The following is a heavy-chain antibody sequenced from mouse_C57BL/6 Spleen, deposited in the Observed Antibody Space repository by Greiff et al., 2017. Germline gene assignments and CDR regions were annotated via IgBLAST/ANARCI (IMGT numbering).Heavy chain of an antibody. Sequence: QVQLQQPGAELVKPGASVQLSCKASGYTFTSYWMQWVKQRPGQGLEWIGEIDPSDSYTNYNQKFKGKATLTVDTSSSTAYMQLRSLTSEDSAVYYCAKGGDAMDYWGQGTSVTVSS. CDR2: IDPSDSYT. CDR1: GYTFTSYW. CDR3: AKGGDAMDY. J-gene: IGHJ4*01. V-gene: IGHV1-50*01.